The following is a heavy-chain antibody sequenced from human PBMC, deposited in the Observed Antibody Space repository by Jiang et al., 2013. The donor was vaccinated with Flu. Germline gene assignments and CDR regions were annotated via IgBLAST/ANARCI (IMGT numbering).Heavy chain of an antibody. CDR2: IYHSGST. CDR1: GGSISSGGYS. V-gene: IGHV4-30-2*01. J-gene: IGHJ5*02. Sequence: SGLVKPSQTLSLTCAVSGGSISSGGYSWSWIRQPPGKGLEWIGYIYHSGSTYYNPSLKSRVTISVDRSKNQFSLKLSSVTAADTAVYYCARDSGFGAWTWFDPWGQGTLVTVSS. CDR3: ARDSGFGAWTWFDP. D-gene: IGHD1-26*01.